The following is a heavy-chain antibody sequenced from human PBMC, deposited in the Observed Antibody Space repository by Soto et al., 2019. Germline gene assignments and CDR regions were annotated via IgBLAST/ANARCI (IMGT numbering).Heavy chain of an antibody. CDR1: GYTFTTYY. V-gene: IGHV1-46*01. D-gene: IGHD2-15*01. CDR3: ARAGYCSGGICFHVNFDY. J-gene: IGHJ4*02. CDR2: INPNGGST. Sequence: QVQLVQSGAEVKKPGSSVKVSCKASGYTFTTYYRHWVRQAPGQGLEWMGIINPNGGSTTYAQKFQGRVTITRDTSTSTVYLELSSLISEDTAVYYCARAGYCSGGICFHVNFDYWGQGTLVTVSS.